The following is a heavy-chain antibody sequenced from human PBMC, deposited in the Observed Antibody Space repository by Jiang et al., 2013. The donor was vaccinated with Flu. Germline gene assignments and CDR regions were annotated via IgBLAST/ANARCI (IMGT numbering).Heavy chain of an antibody. J-gene: IGHJ5*02. V-gene: IGHV4-4*07. CDR1: GGSISSYY. CDR2: IYTSGDT. D-gene: IGHD3-22*01. Sequence: PGLVKPSETLSLTCAVSGGSISSYYWGWIRQPAGKGLEWIGRIYTSGDTNYNPSLKSRVTMSVDTSKNQFSLKLNSVTAADTAVYYCARDFWWDSSGLNWFDPWGQGTLVTVSS. CDR3: ARDFWWDSSGLNWFDP.